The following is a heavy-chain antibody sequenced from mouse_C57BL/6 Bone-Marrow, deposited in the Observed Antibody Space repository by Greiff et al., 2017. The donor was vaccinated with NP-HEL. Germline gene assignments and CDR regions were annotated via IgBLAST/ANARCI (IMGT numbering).Heavy chain of an antibody. J-gene: IGHJ4*01. V-gene: IGHV14-4*01. CDR3: TRGGLITTLMDY. Sequence: VQLQQSGAELVRPGASVKLSCTASGFNIKDDYMHWVKQRPEQGLEWIGWIDPENGDTEYASKFQGKATITADTSSNTAYLQLSSLTNEDSAVYYCTRGGLITTLMDYWGQGTSVTVSS. CDR1: GFNIKDDY. D-gene: IGHD1-1*01. CDR2: IDPENGDT.